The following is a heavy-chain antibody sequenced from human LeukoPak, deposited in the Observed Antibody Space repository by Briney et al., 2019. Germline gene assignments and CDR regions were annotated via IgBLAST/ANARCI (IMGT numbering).Heavy chain of an antibody. D-gene: IGHD1-26*01. CDR3: AKDEGWELLGEFDY. CDR2: IIPILGIA. Sequence: SVKVSCKASGGTFSSYAISWVRQAPGQGLEWMGRIIPILGIANYAQKFQGRVTITADKSTSTAYMELSSLRAEDTAVYYCAKDEGWELLGEFDYWGQGTLVTVSS. V-gene: IGHV1-69*04. J-gene: IGHJ4*02. CDR1: GGTFSSYA.